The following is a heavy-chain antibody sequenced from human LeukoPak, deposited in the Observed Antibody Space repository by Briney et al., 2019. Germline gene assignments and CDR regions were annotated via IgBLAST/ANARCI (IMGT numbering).Heavy chain of an antibody. CDR3: AKDPGSLRSPSPNWFDP. CDR2: ITGSGGTT. CDR1: GFTFSTYA. J-gene: IGHJ5*02. V-gene: IGHV3-23*01. Sequence: GGSLRLSCAASGFTFSTYAMSWVRQAPGKGLEWVSGITGSGGTTYYADSVKGRFTISRDNSKNTLYLQMNSLRAEDTAVYYCAKDPGSLRSPSPNWFDPWGQGTLVTVSS. D-gene: IGHD3-10*01.